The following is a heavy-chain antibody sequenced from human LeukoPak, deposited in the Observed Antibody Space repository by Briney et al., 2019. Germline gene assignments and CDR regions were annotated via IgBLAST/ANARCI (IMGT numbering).Heavy chain of an antibody. V-gene: IGHV3-74*01. J-gene: IGHJ4*02. D-gene: IGHD4-23*01. CDR2: MNEDGRVT. CDR3: VKDFGGNSDY. CDR1: GFTFSSYA. Sequence: PGRSLRLSGAASGFTFSSYAMHWVRQAPGKGLVWVSRMNEDGRVTSYAGSVRGRFTISRDGVENTLHLQMNSLRAEDTAVYYCVKDFGGNSDYWGQGTLVTVSS.